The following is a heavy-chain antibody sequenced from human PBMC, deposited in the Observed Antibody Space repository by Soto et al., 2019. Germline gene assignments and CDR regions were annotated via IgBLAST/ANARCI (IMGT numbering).Heavy chain of an antibody. J-gene: IGHJ4*02. CDR1: GFTVSNNY. CDR2: IYSGGYT. CDR3: ATNPGGGGY. V-gene: IGHV3-53*01. D-gene: IGHD3-10*01. Sequence: EVQLVESGGGLIQPGGSLRLSCAVSGFTVSNNYMSWVRQAPGKGLEGVSVIYSGGYTAYGDSVKGRFTISRDNSKNTPYPQTKTRGADDPAVSYWATNPGGGGYWGQGTLVTVSS.